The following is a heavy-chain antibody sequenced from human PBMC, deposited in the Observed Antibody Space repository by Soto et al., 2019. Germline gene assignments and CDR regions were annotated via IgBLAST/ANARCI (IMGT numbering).Heavy chain of an antibody. CDR2: INSDGSST. Sequence: GSLRLSCAASGFTFSSYWMHWVRQAPGKGLVWVSRINSDGSSTSYADSVKGRFTISRDNAKNTLYLQMNSLRAEDTAVYYCARENGYYYGSGSYYPWFDPWGQGTLVTVSS. CDR1: GFTFSSYW. J-gene: IGHJ5*02. V-gene: IGHV3-74*01. CDR3: ARENGYYYGSGSYYPWFDP. D-gene: IGHD3-10*01.